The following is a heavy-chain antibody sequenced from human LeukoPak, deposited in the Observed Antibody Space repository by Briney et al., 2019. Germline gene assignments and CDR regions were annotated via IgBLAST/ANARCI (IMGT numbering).Heavy chain of an antibody. CDR1: DGSISNYY. V-gene: IGHV4-59*01. D-gene: IGHD5-24*01. J-gene: IGHJ4*02. Sequence: SETLSLTCTVSDGSISNYYWSWIRQPPGKGLEWIGYVHYTGNTNYNPSLKSRLTISVDTSKNQFSLKLSSVTAADTAVYYCARESCREGYRFDYWGQGTLVTVSS. CDR2: VHYTGNT. CDR3: ARESCREGYRFDY.